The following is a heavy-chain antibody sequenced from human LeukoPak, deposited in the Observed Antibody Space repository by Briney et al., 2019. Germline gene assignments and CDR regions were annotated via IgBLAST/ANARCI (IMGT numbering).Heavy chain of an antibody. D-gene: IGHD6-19*01. CDR1: GGTFSSYA. J-gene: IGHJ6*03. CDR3: ARGVAGPYYYYYMDV. V-gene: IGHV1-69*06. Sequence: SVKVSCKASGGTFSSYAISWVRQAPGQGLEWMGGIIPIFGTANYAQKFQGRVTITADKSTSTAYMELSRLTSDDTAVYYCARGVAGPYYYYYMDVWGRGTTVTVSS. CDR2: IIPIFGTA.